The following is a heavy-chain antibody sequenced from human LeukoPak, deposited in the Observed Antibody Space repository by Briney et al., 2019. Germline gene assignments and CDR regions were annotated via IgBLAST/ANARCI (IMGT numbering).Heavy chain of an antibody. J-gene: IGHJ5*02. D-gene: IGHD1-26*01. V-gene: IGHV4-30-2*01. Sequence: ASETLSLTCTVSGGSISSGGYCWSWIRQPPGKGLEWIGYIYRSGSTYYNPSLKSRVTISVDRSKNQFSLKLGSVTAADTAVYYCARDTVSGSYLGNWFDPWGQGTLVTVSS. CDR1: GGSISSGGYC. CDR3: ARDTVSGSYLGNWFDP. CDR2: IYRSGST.